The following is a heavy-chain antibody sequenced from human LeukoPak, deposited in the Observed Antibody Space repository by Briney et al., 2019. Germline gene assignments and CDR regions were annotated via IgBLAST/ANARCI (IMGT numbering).Heavy chain of an antibody. J-gene: IGHJ3*02. Sequence: GSLRLSCAASGFTFSNYAMTWVRQAPGKGLEWVSTISASGRSTYYADSVKGRFTISRDNSKNTLYLRMNSLRAEDTAVYYCAKGESIAIDAFDIWGQGTMVTVSS. CDR1: GFTFSNYA. D-gene: IGHD6-6*01. V-gene: IGHV3-23*01. CDR2: ISASGRST. CDR3: AKGESIAIDAFDI.